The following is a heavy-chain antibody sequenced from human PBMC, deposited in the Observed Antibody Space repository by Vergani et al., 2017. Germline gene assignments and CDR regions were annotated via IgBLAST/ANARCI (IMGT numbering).Heavy chain of an antibody. CDR3: ARGSEYYDSSGYYYAPYFQH. Sequence: QVQLQESGPGLVKPSQTLSLTCTVSGGSISSGSYYWSWIRQPAGKGLEWIGRIYTSGSTNYNPSLKSRVTISVDTSKNQFSLKLSSVTAADTAVYYCARGSEYYDSSGYYYAPYFQHWGQGTLVTVSS. V-gene: IGHV4-61*02. J-gene: IGHJ1*01. D-gene: IGHD3-22*01. CDR1: GGSISSGSYY. CDR2: IYTSGST.